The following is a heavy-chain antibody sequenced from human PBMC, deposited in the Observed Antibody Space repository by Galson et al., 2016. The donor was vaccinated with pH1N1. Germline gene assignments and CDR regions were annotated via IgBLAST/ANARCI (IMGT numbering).Heavy chain of an antibody. J-gene: IGHJ6*02. D-gene: IGHD6-6*01. CDR3: ARAIALASSD. CDR2: IKQAGSTK. CDR1: GFTFSDYW. V-gene: IGHV3-7*01. Sequence: SLRLSRAGSGFTFSDYWMSWVRQAPGKGLEWVAHIKQAGSTKYFVDSVKGRFTISRDNARNSLYMQMNTLRVGDTAVYYCARAIALASSDWGQGTTVTVSS.